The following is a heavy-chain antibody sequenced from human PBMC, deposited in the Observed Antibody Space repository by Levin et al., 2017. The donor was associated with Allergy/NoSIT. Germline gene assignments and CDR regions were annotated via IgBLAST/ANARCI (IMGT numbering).Heavy chain of an antibody. V-gene: IGHV4-34*01. Sequence: SQTLSLPCAVYVGSFSGYYWSCIRQPPGKGLEWIGEINHSGNTNYNPSLKSRVTISVDTSKNQFSLKLSSVTAADTAVYYCARVNYFGSGSYYWWFDPWGQGTLVIVSS. CDR1: VGSFSGYY. CDR3: ARVNYFGSGSYYWWFDP. J-gene: IGHJ5*02. D-gene: IGHD3-10*01. CDR2: INHSGNT.